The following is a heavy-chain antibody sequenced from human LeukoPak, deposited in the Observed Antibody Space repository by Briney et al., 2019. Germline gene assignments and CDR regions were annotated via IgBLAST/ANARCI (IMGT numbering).Heavy chain of an antibody. CDR3: ARDGTTGTTDGYYFDY. Sequence: GGSLRLSCAASGFTFSSYEMNWVRQAPGKGLEWVSYISSSGSTIYYADSVKGRFIISRDNAKNSLYLQMNSLRAEDTAVYYCARDGTTGTTDGYYFDYWGQGTLVTVSS. D-gene: IGHD1-1*01. CDR2: ISSSGSTI. CDR1: GFTFSSYE. J-gene: IGHJ4*02. V-gene: IGHV3-48*03.